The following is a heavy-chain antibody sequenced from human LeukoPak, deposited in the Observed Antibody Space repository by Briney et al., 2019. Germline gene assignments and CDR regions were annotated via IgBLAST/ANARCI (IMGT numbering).Heavy chain of an antibody. J-gene: IGHJ4*02. D-gene: IGHD2-15*01. V-gene: IGHV3-7*04. CDR3: TRGYYRVDF. CDR1: GFTFSAYW. Sequence: GGSLRLSCSASGFTFSAYWMSWVRQAPGKGLEWVANMKRDGSEIYYVDSVKGRFTISRENAKNSLYLQMNSLRAEDTAVYYCTRGYYRVDFWGQGTLVTVSS. CDR2: MKRDGSEI.